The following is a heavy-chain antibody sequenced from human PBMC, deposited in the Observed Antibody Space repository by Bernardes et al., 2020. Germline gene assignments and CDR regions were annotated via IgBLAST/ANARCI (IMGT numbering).Heavy chain of an antibody. J-gene: IGHJ4*02. CDR2: IYPDDSDT. D-gene: IGHD6-25*01. V-gene: IGHV5-51*01. Sequence: GAYLKSSCQASGYSVTHSWIGWVRPIPGKGLEWLGIIYPDDSDTRYSPSFQGQVTISADKSISTAYLQWSSLKASDTAMYYCAILAAGSLYYFDYWGQGTLVTVSS. CDR3: AILAAGSLYYFDY. CDR1: GYSVTHSW.